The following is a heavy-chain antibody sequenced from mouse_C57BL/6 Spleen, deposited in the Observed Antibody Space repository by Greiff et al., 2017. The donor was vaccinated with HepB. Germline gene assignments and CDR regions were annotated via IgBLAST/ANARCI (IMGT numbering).Heavy chain of an antibody. D-gene: IGHD2-3*01. J-gene: IGHJ3*01. CDR3: ARGGLLRGFAY. V-gene: IGHV3-6*01. Sequence: EVQLVESGPGLVKPSQSLSLTCSVTGYSITSGYYWNWIRQFPGNKLEWMGYISYDGSNNYNPSLKNRISITRDTSKNQFFLKLNCVTTEDTATYYCARGGLLRGFAYWGQGTLVTVSA. CDR1: GYSITSGYY. CDR2: ISYDGSN.